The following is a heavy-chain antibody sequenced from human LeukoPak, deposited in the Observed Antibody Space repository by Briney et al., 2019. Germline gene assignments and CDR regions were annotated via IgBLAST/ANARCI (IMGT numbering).Heavy chain of an antibody. Sequence: SRTLSLTCTVSGGSITSGDYCWSCIRQPPGKGLESIGYINYGGSTKYNPSLKSRLSISVDTSSNQFSLKLYSVTAADTAVYFCARVPPYDRSTYLLDAFDIWGQGTMVTVSS. V-gene: IGHV4-30-4*08. CDR2: INYGGST. CDR1: GGSITSGDYC. D-gene: IGHD3-22*01. CDR3: ARVPPYDRSTYLLDAFDI. J-gene: IGHJ3*02.